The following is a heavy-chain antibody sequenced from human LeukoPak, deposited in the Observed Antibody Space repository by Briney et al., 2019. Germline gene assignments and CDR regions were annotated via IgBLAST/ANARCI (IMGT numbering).Heavy chain of an antibody. J-gene: IGHJ4*02. Sequence: PSETLSLTCTVSGGSISDTNHYWGWVRQPPGKGLEWIANIYSTGHTYHNPSLKSRVTISVDTSKNQFSLRLISVTAPDTAIYYCARHMSGSRVFDYWGQGALVTVSS. CDR1: GGSISDTNHY. D-gene: IGHD1-26*01. CDR2: IYSTGHT. CDR3: ARHMSGSRVFDY. V-gene: IGHV4-39*01.